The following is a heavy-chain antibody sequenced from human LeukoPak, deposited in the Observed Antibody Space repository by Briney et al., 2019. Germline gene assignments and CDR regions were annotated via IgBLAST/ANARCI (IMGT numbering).Heavy chain of an antibody. Sequence: SETLSLTCTVSGVSVSSGSYYWSWIRQPPGKGLEWIGSIYYSGNTNYNPSLKSRVTISVDTSKNQFSLKLSSVTAADTAVYYCASRFSGSYFQIVNWGQGTLVTVSS. CDR3: ASRFSGSYFQIVN. CDR1: GVSVSSGSYY. V-gene: IGHV4-61*01. CDR2: IYYSGNT. J-gene: IGHJ4*02. D-gene: IGHD1-26*01.